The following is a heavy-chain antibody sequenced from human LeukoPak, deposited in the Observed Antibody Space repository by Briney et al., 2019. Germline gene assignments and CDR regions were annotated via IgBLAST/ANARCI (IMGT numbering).Heavy chain of an antibody. CDR1: GGTISSYY. CDR2: IYTSGST. CDR3: ARDHCSSTSCYRPRSWFDP. J-gene: IGHJ5*02. Sequence: PSETMSLTCTDSGGTISSYYWSWIRQPAGKGLEWIGRIYTSGSTNYNPSLKSRVTMSVDTSKNQFSLKLSSVTAADTAVYYCARDHCSSTSCYRPRSWFDPWGQGTLVTVSS. D-gene: IGHD2-2*02. V-gene: IGHV4-4*07.